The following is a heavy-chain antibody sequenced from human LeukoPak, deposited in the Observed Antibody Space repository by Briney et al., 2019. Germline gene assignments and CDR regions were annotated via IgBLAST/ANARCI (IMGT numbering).Heavy chain of an antibody. J-gene: IGHJ4*02. CDR3: ASSGSYRFDY. Sequence: GGSLRLSCAASGFTFSSYSMNWVRQAPGKGLQWVSHITASGTAMFYADSVKGRFTISRDNAKNSLYLQMNSLRDEDTAVYYCASSGSYRFDYWGQGTLVTVSS. CDR1: GFTFSSYS. V-gene: IGHV3-48*02. CDR2: ITASGTAM. D-gene: IGHD1-26*01.